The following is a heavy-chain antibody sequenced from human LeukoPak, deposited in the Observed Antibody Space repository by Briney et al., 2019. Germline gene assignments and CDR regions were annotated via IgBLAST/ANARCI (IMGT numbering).Heavy chain of an antibody. V-gene: IGHV1-8*01. CDR2: MNPNSGNT. D-gene: IGHD6-6*01. CDR1: GYTFTSYD. Sequence: GASVKVPCKASGYTFTSYDINWVRQATGQGLEWMGWMNPNSGNTGYAQKFQGRVTMTRNTSISTAYMELSSLRSEDTAVYYCARTRGSIAARGYYYYYMDVWGKGTTVTVSS. CDR3: ARTRGSIAARGYYYYYMDV. J-gene: IGHJ6*03.